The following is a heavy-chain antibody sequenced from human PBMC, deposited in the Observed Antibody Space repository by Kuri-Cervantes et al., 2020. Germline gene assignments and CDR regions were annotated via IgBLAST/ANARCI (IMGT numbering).Heavy chain of an antibody. CDR2: IFHSGST. CDR3: ARDPGNGDYYFDY. J-gene: IGHJ4*02. D-gene: IGHD4-17*01. Sequence: SQTLSLTCAVSGGSVSSGGYSWSWIRQPPGKGLEWVGYIFHSGSTKYNPSLNSRVTISLDRSKNQFSLKLSSVTAADTAVYYCARDPGNGDYYFDYWGQGTLVTVSS. CDR1: GGSVSSGGYS. V-gene: IGHV4-30-2*01.